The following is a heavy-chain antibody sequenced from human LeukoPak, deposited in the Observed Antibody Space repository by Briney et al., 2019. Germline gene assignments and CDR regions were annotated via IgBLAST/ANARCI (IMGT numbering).Heavy chain of an antibody. CDR2: ISGSGGST. V-gene: IGHV3-23*01. Sequence: PGGSLRLSCAASGFTFSSYAMSWVRQAPGKGLEWVSAISGSGGSTYYADSVKGRFTISRDNSKNTLYLQMNSLRAEDTVVYYCAKDQLAIAVAGGGVFDYWGQGTLVTVSS. CDR1: GFTFSSYA. J-gene: IGHJ4*02. CDR3: AKDQLAIAVAGGGVFDY. D-gene: IGHD6-19*01.